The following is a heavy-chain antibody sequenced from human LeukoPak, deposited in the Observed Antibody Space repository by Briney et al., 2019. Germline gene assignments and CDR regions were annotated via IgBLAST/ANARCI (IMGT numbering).Heavy chain of an antibody. J-gene: IGHJ6*02. CDR3: AMTVVAAGTNYYHGMDV. CDR2: ISRSGDST. D-gene: IGHD2-15*01. Sequence: GGSLRLSCAASGFTFSNYAMSWVRQAPGKGLEWVSAISRSGDSTYYADSVKGRFTISKDNSKNTLNLQMNSLRAEDTAVYYCAMTVVAAGTNYYHGMDVWGQGTTVTVFS. V-gene: IGHV3-23*01. CDR1: GFTFSNYA.